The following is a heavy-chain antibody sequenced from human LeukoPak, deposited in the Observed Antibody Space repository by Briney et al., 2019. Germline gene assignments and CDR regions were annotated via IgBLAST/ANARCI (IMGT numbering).Heavy chain of an antibody. V-gene: IGHV1-46*01. CDR1: GYTFTSYY. J-gene: IGHJ4*02. D-gene: IGHD4-17*01. CDR3: ARDFLSKGGDYVPFDY. Sequence: GASVKVSCKASGYTFTSYYMHWVRQAPGQGLEWMGIINPSGGSTSYAQKFQGRVTMTRDTSTSTVYMELSSLRSEDTAVYYCARDFLSKGGDYVPFDYWGQGTLVTVSS. CDR2: INPSGGST.